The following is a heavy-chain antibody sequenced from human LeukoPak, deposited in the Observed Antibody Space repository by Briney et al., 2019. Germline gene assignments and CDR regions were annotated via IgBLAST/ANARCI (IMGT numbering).Heavy chain of an antibody. CDR1: GGSFIGYY. V-gene: IGHV4-34*01. CDR2: INHSGST. Sequence: PSETLSLTCAVYGGSFIGYYCSWIPQPPGKGLDWIGEINHSGSTNYNPSLKSRVTISVDTSKNQFSLKLSSVTAADPAVYYCARGRILTYYDNSGYHKFDPWGQGTLVTVSS. J-gene: IGHJ5*02. CDR3: ARGRILTYYDNSGYHKFDP. D-gene: IGHD3-22*01.